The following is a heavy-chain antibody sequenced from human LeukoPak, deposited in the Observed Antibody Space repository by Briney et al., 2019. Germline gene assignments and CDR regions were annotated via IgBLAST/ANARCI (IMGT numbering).Heavy chain of an antibody. Sequence: GGSLRLSCAASGFTFSSYGMHWVRQAPGKGLECVSIIYSGGSAYYADSVRGRFTISRDNSKNTLYLQMNSLRAEDTAVYYCAGSAAVALGAFDIWGQGTMVTVSS. J-gene: IGHJ3*02. CDR2: IYSGGSA. V-gene: IGHV3-NL1*01. CDR3: AGSAAVALGAFDI. CDR1: GFTFSSYG. D-gene: IGHD6-19*01.